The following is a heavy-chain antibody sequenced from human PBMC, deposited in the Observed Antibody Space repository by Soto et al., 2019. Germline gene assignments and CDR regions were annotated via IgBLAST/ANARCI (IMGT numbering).Heavy chain of an antibody. CDR3: VRARGYDCDYTSCRNLDGFDI. Sequence: SETLSLTCNVSGGSLSSYYWSWDRQPPGKGLEWIGYMYYIGGTNYNPSLKSRITISGAPSKIQFSLSLTSVSAADTAVYYCVRARGYDCDYTSCRNLDGFDIWGQGAMVTVTS. CDR1: GGSLSSYY. D-gene: IGHD2-2*01. V-gene: IGHV4-59*01. J-gene: IGHJ3*02. CDR2: MYYIGGT.